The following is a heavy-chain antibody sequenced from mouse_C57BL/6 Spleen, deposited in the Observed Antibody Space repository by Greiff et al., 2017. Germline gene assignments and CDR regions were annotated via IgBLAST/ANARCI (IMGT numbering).Heavy chain of an antibody. V-gene: IGHV1-50*01. J-gene: IGHJ2*01. Sequence: QVQLQPPGAELVKPGASVKLSCKASGYTFTSYWMQWVKQRPGQGLEWIGEIDPSDSYTNYNQKFKGKATLTVDTSSSTAYMQLSSLTSEDSAVYYCARWDTTVVDYWGKGTTLTVSS. CDR3: ARWDTTVVDY. D-gene: IGHD1-1*01. CDR1: GYTFTSYW. CDR2: IDPSDSYT.